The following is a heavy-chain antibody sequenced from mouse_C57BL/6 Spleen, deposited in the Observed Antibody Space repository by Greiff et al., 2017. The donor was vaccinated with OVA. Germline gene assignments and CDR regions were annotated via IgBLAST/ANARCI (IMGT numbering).Heavy chain of an antibody. CDR2: ISSGGSYT. V-gene: IGHV5-6*01. Sequence: EVQVVESGGDLVKPGGSLKLSCAASGFTFSSYGMSWVRQTPDKRLEWVATISSGGSYTYYPDSVKGRFTISRDNAKNTLYLQMSSLKSEDTAMYYCARQDDYDYFDYWGQGTTLTVSS. CDR1: GFTFSSYG. CDR3: ARQDDYDYFDY. D-gene: IGHD2-4*01. J-gene: IGHJ2*01.